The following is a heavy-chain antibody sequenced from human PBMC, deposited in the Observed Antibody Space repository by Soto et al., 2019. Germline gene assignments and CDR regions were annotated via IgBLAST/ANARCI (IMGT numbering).Heavy chain of an antibody. CDR1: EFTFSGRS. D-gene: IGHD3-10*01. CDR3: ARGCFGPDV. Sequence: EVQLVESGGGLVQPGGSLRLSCAASEFTFSGRSVHWVRQAPGKGLVWVSGIDKVGTDSTYADSVKGRFTSSRDNAKNTVYLQMTSLRVEDTAVYFWARGCFGPDVWGKGTTVTVSS. CDR2: IDKVGTDS. J-gene: IGHJ6*03. V-gene: IGHV3-74*03.